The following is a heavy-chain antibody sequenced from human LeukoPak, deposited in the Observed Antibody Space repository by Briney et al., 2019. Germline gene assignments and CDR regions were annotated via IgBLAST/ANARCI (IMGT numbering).Heavy chain of an antibody. V-gene: IGHV3-23*01. D-gene: IGHD6-6*01. CDR1: GFTFSTYA. Sequence: GGSLRLSCAASGFTFSTYAMTWVRQAPGKGPEWVSAVSGSGGTTYYADSVRGRFTISRDNSKSTLYLQMNSLRAEDTAVYYCAKMRFGSSPAGGDNWFDPWGQGTLVTVSS. CDR2: VSGSGGTT. CDR3: AKMRFGSSPAGGDNWFDP. J-gene: IGHJ5*02.